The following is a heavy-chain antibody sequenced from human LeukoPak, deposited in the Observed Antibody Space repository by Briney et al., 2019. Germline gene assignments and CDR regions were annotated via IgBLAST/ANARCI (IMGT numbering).Heavy chain of an antibody. CDR2: IWYDGSNK. Sequence: GGSLRLSCAASGFTFSSYGMRWVRQAPGKGLEWVAVIWYDGSNKFYADSVKGRFTISRDNSNNTLYLQMNSLRAEDTAVYYCARDTENAFDIWGQGTLVTVSS. CDR1: GFTFSSYG. V-gene: IGHV3-33*01. J-gene: IGHJ3*02. D-gene: IGHD4-17*01. CDR3: ARDTENAFDI.